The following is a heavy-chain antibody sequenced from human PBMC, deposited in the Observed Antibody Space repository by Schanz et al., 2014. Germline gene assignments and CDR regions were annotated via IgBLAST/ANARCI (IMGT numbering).Heavy chain of an antibody. CDR1: GYIFIGYY. V-gene: IGHV1-8*02. CDR3: ARGYRLQSFDY. CDR2: MNPNSGNT. D-gene: IGHD4-4*01. J-gene: IGHJ4*02. Sequence: QVQLVQSGAEMKKPGASVKVSCKASGYIFIGYYIHWVRQATGQGLEWMGWMNPNSGNTGYAQKFQGRVTMTRNTSISTAYMELSSLRSEDRAMYYCARGYRLQSFDYWGQGTLVTVSS.